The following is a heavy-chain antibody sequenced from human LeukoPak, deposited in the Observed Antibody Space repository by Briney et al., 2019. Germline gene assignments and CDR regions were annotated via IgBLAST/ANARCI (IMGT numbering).Heavy chain of an antibody. CDR3: ARDRSGGYSGQGLDY. D-gene: IGHD5-12*01. CDR2: INPSGGST. J-gene: IGHJ4*02. Sequence: ASVKVSCKASGYTFTSYYMHWVRQAPGQGLEWMGIINPSGGSTSYAQKFQGRVTMTRDTSTSTVYMELSSLRSEDTAVYYCARDRSGGYSGQGLDYWGQGTLVTVS. CDR1: GYTFTSYY. V-gene: IGHV1-46*01.